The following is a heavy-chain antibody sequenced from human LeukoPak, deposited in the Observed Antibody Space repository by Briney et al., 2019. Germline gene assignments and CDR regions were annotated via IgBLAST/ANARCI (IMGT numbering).Heavy chain of an antibody. V-gene: IGHV1-69*06. CDR3: ARERLARFPYFDY. CDR2: IIPVFGTP. D-gene: IGHD3-3*01. CDR1: GGTFSNSG. Sequence: GASVKVSCKTSGGTFSNSGISWVRQAPGQGPEWMGGIIPVFGTPNYAQKFQGRLTITADRSTTTAYMELSSLTSDDTAVYYCARERLARFPYFDYWGQGTLVAVPS. J-gene: IGHJ4*02.